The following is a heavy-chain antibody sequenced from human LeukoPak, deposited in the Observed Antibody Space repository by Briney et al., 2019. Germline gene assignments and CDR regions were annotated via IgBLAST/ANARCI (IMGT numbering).Heavy chain of an antibody. J-gene: IGHJ5*02. CDR3: ATEWDLGPNWFDP. V-gene: IGHV6-1*01. CDR2: TYYKSKWYN. CDR1: GDSVSSNSAA. Sequence: SQTLSLTCAISGDSVSSNSAAWHWIRQSPSRGLEWLGRTYYKSKWYNDYAVSVKSRITINPDTSKNQFSLQLNSVTPEDTAVYYCATEWDLGPNWFDPWGQGTLVTVSS. D-gene: IGHD1-26*01.